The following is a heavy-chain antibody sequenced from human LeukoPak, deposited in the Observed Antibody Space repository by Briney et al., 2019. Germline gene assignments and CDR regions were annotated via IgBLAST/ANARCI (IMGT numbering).Heavy chain of an antibody. CDR2: ISAYNGNT. V-gene: IGHV1-18*01. D-gene: IGHD3-10*01. CDR1: GGTFSSYA. CDR3: ARGYFKPGYFDY. Sequence: HGASVKVSCKASGGTFSSYAISWVRQAPGQGLEWMGWISAYNGNTNYAQKLQGRVTMTTDTSTSTAYMELRSLRSDDTAVYYCARGYFKPGYFDYWGQGTLVTVSS. J-gene: IGHJ4*02.